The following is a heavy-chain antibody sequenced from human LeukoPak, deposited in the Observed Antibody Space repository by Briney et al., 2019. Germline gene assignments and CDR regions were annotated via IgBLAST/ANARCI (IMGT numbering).Heavy chain of an antibody. CDR2: ITSSSSTI. CDR1: GFTVSTNC. V-gene: IGHV3-48*02. J-gene: IGHJ4*02. Sequence: PGGSLRLSCAASGFTVSTNCMIWVRQPPGKGLEWVSYITSSSSTIYYADSVKGRFTISRDNAKNSLYLQMNSLRDEDTAVYYCARDSYCGGDCFSGFLDYWGQGTLVTVSS. D-gene: IGHD2-21*02. CDR3: ARDSYCGGDCFSGFLDY.